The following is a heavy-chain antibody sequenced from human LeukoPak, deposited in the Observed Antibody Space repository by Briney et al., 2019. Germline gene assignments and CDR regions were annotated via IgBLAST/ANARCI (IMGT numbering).Heavy chain of an antibody. V-gene: IGHV4-34*01. CDR1: GGSFSGYY. Sequence: PSETLSLTCAVSGGSFSGYYWTWIRQTPEKGREWIWEINHSGSTNYNPSPKSRVTISVDTTKNQFPLKLSSVTAADTAVYYCARGRQDVTMIVVVMTAVSYYLDVWGKGTTVTVS. D-gene: IGHD3-22*01. CDR3: ARGRQDVTMIVVVMTAVSYYLDV. CDR2: INHSGST. J-gene: IGHJ6*03.